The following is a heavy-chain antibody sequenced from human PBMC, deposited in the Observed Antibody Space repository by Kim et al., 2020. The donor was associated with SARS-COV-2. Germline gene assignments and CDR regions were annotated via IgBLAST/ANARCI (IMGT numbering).Heavy chain of an antibody. CDR3: ANNKKDSYGYYGMDV. V-gene: IGHV4-59*01. Sequence: SETLSLTCTVSGGSISSYYWSWIRQPPGKGLEWIGYIYYSGSTNYNPSLKSRVTISVDTSKNQFSLKLSSVTAADTAVYYCANNKKDSYGYYGMDVWGQGTTVTVSS. J-gene: IGHJ6*02. D-gene: IGHD5-18*01. CDR2: IYYSGST. CDR1: GGSISSYY.